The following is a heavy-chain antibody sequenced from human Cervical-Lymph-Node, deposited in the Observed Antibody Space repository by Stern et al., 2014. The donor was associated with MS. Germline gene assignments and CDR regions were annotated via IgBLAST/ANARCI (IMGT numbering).Heavy chain of an antibody. Sequence: VQLVESGGELKKPGSSVKVSCKASGGTFSVYAISWVRQAPGQGLEWMGGLIANIRSVNYATKLQGRVTITTDESTRPRYMALRNLRSEDTAVYFCVRSNYDSGNGFYHYAMDFWGQGTTVIVSS. CDR3: VRSNYDSGNGFYHYAMDF. J-gene: IGHJ6*02. CDR1: GGTFSVYA. CDR2: LIANIRSV. V-gene: IGHV1-69*01. D-gene: IGHD5-12*01.